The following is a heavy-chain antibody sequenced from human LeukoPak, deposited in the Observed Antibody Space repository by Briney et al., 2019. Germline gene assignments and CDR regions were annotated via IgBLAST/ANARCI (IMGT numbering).Heavy chain of an antibody. CDR1: GFTFSSYD. D-gene: IGHD6-19*01. CDR2: IGTAGDT. J-gene: IGHJ4*02. V-gene: IGHV3-13*01. CDR3: ARESFSVAGKGGFDY. Sequence: GGSLRLSCAASGFTFSSYDMHWVRQATGKGLEWVSAIGTAGDTYYPGSVKGRFTISRENAKNSLYLQMNSLRAGDTAVYYCARESFSVAGKGGFDYWGQGTLVTVSS.